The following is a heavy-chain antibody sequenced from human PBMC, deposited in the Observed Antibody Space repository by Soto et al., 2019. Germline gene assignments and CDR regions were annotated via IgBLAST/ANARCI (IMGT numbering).Heavy chain of an antibody. V-gene: IGHV4-34*01. CDR1: GGSFSGYY. D-gene: IGHD3-10*01. CDR2: INHSGST. Sequence: PSETLSLTCAVYGGSFSGYYWSWIRQPPGKGLEWIGEINHSGSTNYNPSLKSRVTISVDTSKNQFSLKLSSVTAADTAVYYCARRRYGSGSYSARFDYWGQRTLVTVSS. J-gene: IGHJ4*02. CDR3: ARRRYGSGSYSARFDY.